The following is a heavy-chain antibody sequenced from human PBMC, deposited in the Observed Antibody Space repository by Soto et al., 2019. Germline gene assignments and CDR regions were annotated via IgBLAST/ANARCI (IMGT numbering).Heavy chain of an antibody. Sequence: GGSLRLSCAASGFTFSSYGMHWVRQAPGKGLEWVAVISYDGSNKYYADSVKGRFTISRDNSKNTLYLQMNSLRAEDTAVYYCAKEGYCSGGSCYPVYYYYYYYMDVWGKGTTVTVSS. CDR2: ISYDGSNK. J-gene: IGHJ6*03. D-gene: IGHD2-15*01. CDR3: AKEGYCSGGSCYPVYYYYYYYMDV. V-gene: IGHV3-30*18. CDR1: GFTFSSYG.